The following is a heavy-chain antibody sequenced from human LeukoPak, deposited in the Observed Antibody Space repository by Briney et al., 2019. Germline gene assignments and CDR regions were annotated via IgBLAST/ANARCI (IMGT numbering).Heavy chain of an antibody. V-gene: IGHV1-8*01. Sequence: ASVKVSCKASGYTFTSYDINWVRQATGQGLEWMGWMNPNSGNTGYAQKFQGGVTMTRNTSISTAYMELSSLRSEDTAVYYCASSSGYSSNFDYWGQGTLVTVSS. CDR1: GYTFTSYD. J-gene: IGHJ4*02. CDR3: ASSSGYSSNFDY. CDR2: MNPNSGNT. D-gene: IGHD6-13*01.